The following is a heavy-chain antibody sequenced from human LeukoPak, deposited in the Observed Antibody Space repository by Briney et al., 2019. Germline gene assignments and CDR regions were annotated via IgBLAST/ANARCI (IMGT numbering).Heavy chain of an antibody. J-gene: IGHJ4*02. CDR3: AKELYYYDSSLTGNYFDY. Sequence: GGSLRLSCAASGFTFSSYGMSWVRQAPGKGLEWVSAISGSGGSTYYADSVKGRFTISRDNSKNTLYLQMNSLRAEDTAVYYCAKELYYYDSSLTGNYFDYWGQGTLVTVSS. V-gene: IGHV3-23*01. CDR2: ISGSGGST. CDR1: GFTFSSYG. D-gene: IGHD3-22*01.